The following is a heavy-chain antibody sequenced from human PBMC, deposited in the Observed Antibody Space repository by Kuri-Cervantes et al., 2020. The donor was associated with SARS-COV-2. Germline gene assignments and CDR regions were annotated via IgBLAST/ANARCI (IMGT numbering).Heavy chain of an antibody. Sequence: SVKVSCKASGGTFSSYAISWVRQAPGQGLEWMGGIIPIFGTANYAQKFQGRVAITADESTSTAYMELSSLRSEDTAVYYCARDRGYYDFWSGYYRDAFDIWGQGTMVTVSS. CDR3: ARDRGYYDFWSGYYRDAFDI. V-gene: IGHV1-69*13. CDR2: IIPIFGTA. CDR1: GGTFSSYA. D-gene: IGHD3-3*01. J-gene: IGHJ3*02.